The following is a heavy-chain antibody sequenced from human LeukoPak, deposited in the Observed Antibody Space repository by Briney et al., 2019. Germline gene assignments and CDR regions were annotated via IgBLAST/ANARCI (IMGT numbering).Heavy chain of an antibody. J-gene: IGHJ4*02. D-gene: IGHD3-22*01. CDR1: GGSFSGYY. CDR3: ARGETYYYGSSQSWVLDY. CDR2: INHSGST. Sequence: SETLSLTCAVYGGSFSGYYWNRIRQPPGKGLEWIGEINHSGSTNYNPSLKSRVTISVDTSKNQFSLKLSSVTAADTAVYYCARGETYYYGSSQSWVLDYWGQGTLVTVSS. V-gene: IGHV4-34*01.